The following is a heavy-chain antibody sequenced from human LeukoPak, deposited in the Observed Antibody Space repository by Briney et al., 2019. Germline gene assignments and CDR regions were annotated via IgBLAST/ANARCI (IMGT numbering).Heavy chain of an antibody. CDR1: GFTFSSYS. J-gene: IGHJ4*02. V-gene: IGHV3-21*01. CDR3: SRVNDGSFWSGYYWFDY. D-gene: IGHD3-3*01. CDR2: ISSSSSYI. Sequence: PGGSLRLSCAASGFTFSSYSMNWVRQAPGKGLEWVSSISSSSSYIYYADSVKGRFTISRDNAKNSLYLQMNSLRAEDTAVYYCSRVNDGSFWSGYYWFDYWGQGTLVTVSS.